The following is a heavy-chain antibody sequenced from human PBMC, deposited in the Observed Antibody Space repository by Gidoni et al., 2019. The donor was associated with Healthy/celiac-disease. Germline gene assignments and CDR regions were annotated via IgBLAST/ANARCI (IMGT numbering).Heavy chain of an antibody. D-gene: IGHD6-19*01. Sequence: EVQLVQSGAEVKKPGESLKISCKGSGYSFTSYWIGWVRQMHGKGLEWMGIIYPGDSDTRYSPSFQGQVTISADKSISTAYLQWSSLKASDTAMYYCASHPGIAVAGTRGYAFDIWGQGTMVTVSS. J-gene: IGHJ3*02. V-gene: IGHV5-51*01. CDR2: IYPGDSDT. CDR1: GYSFTSYW. CDR3: ASHPGIAVAGTRGYAFDI.